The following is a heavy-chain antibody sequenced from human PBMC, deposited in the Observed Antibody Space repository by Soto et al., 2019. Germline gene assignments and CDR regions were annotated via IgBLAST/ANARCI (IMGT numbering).Heavy chain of an antibody. J-gene: IGHJ4*02. Sequence: VKVSCKASGGTFSSYTISWVRQAPGQGLEWMGRIIPILGIANYAQKFQGRVTITADKSTSTAYMELSSLRSEDTAVYYCARAWGILVNFDYWGQGTLVTVSS. CDR1: GGTFSSYT. V-gene: IGHV1-69*02. CDR3: ARAWGILVNFDY. D-gene: IGHD6-13*01. CDR2: IIPILGIA.